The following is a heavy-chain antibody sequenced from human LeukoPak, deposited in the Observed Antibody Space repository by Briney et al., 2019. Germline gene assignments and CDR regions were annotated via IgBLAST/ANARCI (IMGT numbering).Heavy chain of an antibody. CDR1: GYTFTSYY. CDR2: INPSGGST. D-gene: IGHD3-3*01. Sequence: ASVKVSCKASGYTFTSYYMHWVRQAPGQGLEWMGIINPSGGSTSYAQKFQGRVTMTRDTSTSTVYMELSSLRSEDTAVYYCARSSDFWSGYYTGDDAFDIWGQGTMVTVSS. J-gene: IGHJ3*02. CDR3: ARSSDFWSGYYTGDDAFDI. V-gene: IGHV1-46*01.